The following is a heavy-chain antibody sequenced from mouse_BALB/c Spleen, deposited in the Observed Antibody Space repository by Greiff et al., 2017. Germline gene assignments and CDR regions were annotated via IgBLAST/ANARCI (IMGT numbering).Heavy chain of an antibody. J-gene: IGHJ3*01. CDR1: GFSFTSYA. D-gene: IGHD2-10*02. V-gene: IGHV5-6-5*01. CDR2: ISSGGST. CDR3: ERRECGNYGWFAY. Sequence: DVKLVESGAGLVEPGGSLKLSCAASGFSFTSYAMPWVRQTPEKRLEWVAPISSGGSTYYPDTVKGRFTISRDTAKTTLYLQMSSLKSEDTAMYYCERRECGNYGWFAYWGQGTLVTVSA.